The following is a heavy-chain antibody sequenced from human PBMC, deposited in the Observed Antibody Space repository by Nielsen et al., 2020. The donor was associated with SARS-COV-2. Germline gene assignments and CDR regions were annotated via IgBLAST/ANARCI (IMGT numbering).Heavy chain of an antibody. D-gene: IGHD3-22*01. CDR3: VRPLEFYYDSTGYSI. J-gene: IGHJ3*02. V-gene: IGHV3-30*04. CDR1: GFTFSSFA. CDR2: ISYDGKTK. Sequence: SLKISCAASGFTFSSFAMHWVRQAPGKGLEWVAVISYDGKTKYYADSVKGRFTISRDSPTNTLFLQMNSLRAEDTAVYYCVRPLEFYYDSTGYSIWGQGTMVTVSS.